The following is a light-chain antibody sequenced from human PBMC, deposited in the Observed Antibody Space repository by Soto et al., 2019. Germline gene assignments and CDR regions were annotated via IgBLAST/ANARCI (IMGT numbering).Light chain of an antibody. V-gene: IGLV2-8*01. J-gene: IGLJ2*01. CDR2: EVS. CDR1: SSDVGGYKY. Sequence: QAVVTQPPSASGSPGQSVTISCTGTSSDVGGYKYVSWYQQHPGKAPKVMIYEVSKRPSGVPDRFSGSKSGNTASLTVSGLQAEDEADYYCSSYAGSNILVFGGGTKLTVL. CDR3: SSYAGSNILV.